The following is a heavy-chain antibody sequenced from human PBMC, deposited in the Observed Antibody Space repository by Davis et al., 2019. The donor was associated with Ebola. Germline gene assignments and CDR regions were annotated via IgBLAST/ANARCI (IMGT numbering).Heavy chain of an antibody. J-gene: IGHJ4*02. CDR3: ARVSLHCSGGSCYSFDY. D-gene: IGHD2-15*01. CDR1: GGSISSGDYY. CDR2: IYYSGST. V-gene: IGHV4-30-4*01. Sequence: SETLSLTCTVSGGSISSGDYYWSWIRQPPGKGLEWIGYIYYSGSTYYNPSLKSRVTISVDTSKNQFSLQLNSVTPEDTAVYYCARVSLHCSGGSCYSFDYWGQGTLVTVSS.